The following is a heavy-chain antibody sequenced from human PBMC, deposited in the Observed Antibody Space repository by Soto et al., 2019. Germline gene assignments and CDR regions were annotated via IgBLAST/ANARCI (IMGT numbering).Heavy chain of an antibody. CDR3: ARSPAYGDYANLDT. CDR1: CDSVIKYY. Sequence: PSETLSLTRTFSCDSVIKYYWNWIRQPAGKGLEWIGRIHSTRSPNYNPSLKSRVTMSVDTSKNQFSLKLNLTSVTAADTAVYYCARSPAYGDYANLDTWGQGTLVTVSS. CDR2: IHSTRSP. V-gene: IGHV4-4*07. J-gene: IGHJ5*02. D-gene: IGHD4-17*01.